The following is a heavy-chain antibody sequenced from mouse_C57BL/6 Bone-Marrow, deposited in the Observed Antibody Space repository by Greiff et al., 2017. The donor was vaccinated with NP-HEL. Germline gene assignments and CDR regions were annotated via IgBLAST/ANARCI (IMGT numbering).Heavy chain of an antibody. CDR1: GYTFTEYT. D-gene: IGHD2-3*01. Sequence: VKLMESGAELVKPGASVKLSCKASGYTFTEYTIHWVKQRSGQGLEWIGWFYPGSGSIKYNEKFKDKATLTADKSSSTVYMELSIWTSEDSAVYFCARHEEGWFLFAYWGQGTLVTVSA. CDR3: ARHEEGWFLFAY. J-gene: IGHJ3*01. V-gene: IGHV1-62-2*01. CDR2: FYPGSGSI.